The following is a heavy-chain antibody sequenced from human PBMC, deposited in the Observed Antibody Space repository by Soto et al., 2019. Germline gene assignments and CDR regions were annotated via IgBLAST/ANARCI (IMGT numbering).Heavy chain of an antibody. V-gene: IGHV3-7*01. CDR3: AKSRISGGTWTSFNY. Sequence: LGLSCAASGFTFSNYWMNWVRQAPEKGLEWVANIKQDGSEKNYVGSVKGRFTISRDNAKNSLYLQMNSLRVEDTAVYYCAKSRISGGTWTSFNYWGQGTLVTVSS. CDR2: IKQDGSEK. CDR1: GFTFSNYW. D-gene: IGHD2-15*01. J-gene: IGHJ4*02.